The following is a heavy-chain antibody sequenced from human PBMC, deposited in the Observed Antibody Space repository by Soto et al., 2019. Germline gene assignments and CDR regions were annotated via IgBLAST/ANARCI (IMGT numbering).Heavy chain of an antibody. CDR3: ARSNGYSYGRKYYYGMDV. V-gene: IGHV5-51*01. D-gene: IGHD5-18*01. J-gene: IGHJ6*02. CDR1: GYSFTSYW. Sequence: GESLKISCKGSGYSFTSYWIGWVRQMPGKGLEWMGIIYPGDSDTRYSPSFQGQVTISADKSISTAYLQWSSLKASDTAMYYCARSNGYSYGRKYYYGMDVWGQGTTVTVSS. CDR2: IYPGDSDT.